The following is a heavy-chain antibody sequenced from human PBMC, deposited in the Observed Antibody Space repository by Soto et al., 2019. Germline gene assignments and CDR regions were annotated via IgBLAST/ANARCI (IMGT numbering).Heavy chain of an antibody. J-gene: IGHJ4*02. V-gene: IGHV1-18*01. CDR1: GYTFTSYG. CDR3: ARGSADIVVVVAATPGSTYFDY. CDR2: ISAYNGNT. D-gene: IGHD2-15*01. Sequence: GASVKVSCKASGYTFTSYGISWVRQAPGQGLEWMGWISAYNGNTNYAQKLQGRVTMTTDTSTSTAYMELSSLRSEDTAVYYCARGSADIVVVVAATPGSTYFDYWGQGTLVTVSS.